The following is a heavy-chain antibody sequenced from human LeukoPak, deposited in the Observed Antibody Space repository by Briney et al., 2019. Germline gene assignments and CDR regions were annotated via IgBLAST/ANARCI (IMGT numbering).Heavy chain of an antibody. CDR3: ARDGSGGIDY. D-gene: IGHD6-19*01. CDR1: GGTFSSYA. J-gene: IGHJ4*02. Sequence: GSSVKVSCKASGGTFSSYAISWVRQAPGQGLEWMGGIIPIFGTANYAQKFQGRVTITADKSTSTAYMELSSLRSDDTAVYYCARDGSGGIDYWGQGTLVTVSS. V-gene: IGHV1-69*06. CDR2: IIPIFGTA.